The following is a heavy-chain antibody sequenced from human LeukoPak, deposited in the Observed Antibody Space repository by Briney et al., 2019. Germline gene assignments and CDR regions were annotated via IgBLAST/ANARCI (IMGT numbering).Heavy chain of an antibody. CDR3: ARDSSGFNRFDY. J-gene: IGHJ4*02. Sequence: PGGSLRLSCAASGFTFSSYAMSWVRQAPGKGLEWVSAISGSGGSTYYADSVKGRFTISRDNAKNSLYLQMNSLRAEDTAVYYCARDSSGFNRFDYWGQGTLVTVSS. D-gene: IGHD6-19*01. CDR1: GFTFSSYA. CDR2: ISGSGGST. V-gene: IGHV3-23*01.